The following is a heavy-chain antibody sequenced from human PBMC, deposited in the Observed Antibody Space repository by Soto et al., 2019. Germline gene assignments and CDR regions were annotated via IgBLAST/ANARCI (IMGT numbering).Heavy chain of an antibody. Sequence: QMQLQESGPGLVKPSETLSLTCAVSSASIISEQRWSWVRQPPGKGLEWIGEIHHSGSTNNNPSPWSPVTMSFDKSKNQFSLNLNSVTAAETAVYYCARSFGGYAIDQWGQGTLVIVSS. CDR3: ARSFGGYAIDQ. J-gene: IGHJ4*02. CDR2: IHHSGST. CDR1: SASIISEQR. V-gene: IGHV4-4*02. D-gene: IGHD6-19*01.